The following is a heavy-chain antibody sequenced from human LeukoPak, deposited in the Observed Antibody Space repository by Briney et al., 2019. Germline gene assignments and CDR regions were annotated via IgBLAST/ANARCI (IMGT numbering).Heavy chain of an antibody. D-gene: IGHD6-19*01. V-gene: IGHV4-34*01. J-gene: IGHJ3*02. Sequence: SETLSLTCAVYGGSFSGYYWSWIRQPPGKGLEWIGKINHSGSTNYNPSLKSRVTISVDTSKNQFSLKLSSVTAADTAVYYCARISGSLDAFDIWGQGTMVTVSS. CDR2: INHSGST. CDR1: GGSFSGYY. CDR3: ARISGSLDAFDI.